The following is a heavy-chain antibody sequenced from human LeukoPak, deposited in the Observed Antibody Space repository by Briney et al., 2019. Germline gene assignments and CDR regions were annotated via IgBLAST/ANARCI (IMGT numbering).Heavy chain of an antibody. CDR1: GFTFSSYS. J-gene: IGHJ4*02. CDR2: ISSSSSYI. Sequence: GGSLRLSCAASGFTFSSYSMNWVRQAPGKGREWVSSISSSSSYIYYADSVKGRFTISRDNAKNSLYLQMNSLRAEDTAVYYCARTYDYVWGSYREFDYWGQGTLVTVSS. D-gene: IGHD3-16*02. CDR3: ARTYDYVWGSYREFDY. V-gene: IGHV3-21*01.